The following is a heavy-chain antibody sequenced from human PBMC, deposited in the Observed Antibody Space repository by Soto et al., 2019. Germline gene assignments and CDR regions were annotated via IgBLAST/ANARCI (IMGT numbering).Heavy chain of an antibody. V-gene: IGHV2-5*02. CDR1: GFSLSTSGVG. J-gene: IGHJ4*02. CDR2: IYWDDDK. CDR3: AHRPSYCSGGSCYSGFDY. D-gene: IGHD2-15*01. Sequence: QITLKESGPTLVKPTQTLTLTCTFSGFSLSTSGVGVGWIRQPPGKALEWLALIYWDDDKRYSPSLKCRLTFTKDTSKNQGVLTMTNMDPVDTATYYCAHRPSYCSGGSCYSGFDYWGQGTLVTVSS.